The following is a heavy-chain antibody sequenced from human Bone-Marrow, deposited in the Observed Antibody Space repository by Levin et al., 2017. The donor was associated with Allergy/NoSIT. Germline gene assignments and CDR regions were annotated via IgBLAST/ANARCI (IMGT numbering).Heavy chain of an antibody. CDR2: ISWNSDSI. Sequence: RSGGSLRLSCAASGFTFDDFGMHWVRQAPGKGLEWVSGISWNSDSINYADSVKGRFTISRDNANNSLYLQMNSLRTEDTAFYYCAKLASSGSYYDHFDYWGQGTLVTVSS. CDR3: AKLASSGSYYDHFDY. D-gene: IGHD1-26*01. CDR1: GFTFDDFG. V-gene: IGHV3-9*01. J-gene: IGHJ4*02.